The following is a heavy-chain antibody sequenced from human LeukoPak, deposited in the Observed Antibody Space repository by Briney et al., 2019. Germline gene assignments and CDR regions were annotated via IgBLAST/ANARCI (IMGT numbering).Heavy chain of an antibody. Sequence: NPSETLSLTCTVSGDSITSDYWSWIRQPPGKGLEWIGYIYRFGNTDYNPSLMQRVTISLDTSKKQLSLNLTSVNAADTAVYYCAGRGQRYFRDWGQGTLVTVSS. J-gene: IGHJ1*01. V-gene: IGHV4-4*08. CDR1: GDSITSDY. CDR3: AGRGQRYFRD. CDR2: IYRFGNT.